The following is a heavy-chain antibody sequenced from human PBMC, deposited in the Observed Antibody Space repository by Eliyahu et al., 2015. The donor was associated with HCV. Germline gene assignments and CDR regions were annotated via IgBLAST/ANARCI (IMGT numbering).Heavy chain of an antibody. V-gene: IGHV3-15*02. D-gene: IGHD1-1*01. CDR2: IKSKADGETI. Sequence: EVRLVESGGALVKPGESLRVSCAXSGXPFTGAWMTWVRQAPGKGLEGVGRIKSKADGETIDYXAPVKDRFIISRDDSKNTXYLQLNSLKTEDTAVYYCAADVPGGAYPLDYWGQGTLVTVSS. CDR3: AADVPGGAYPLDY. J-gene: IGHJ4*02. CDR1: GXPFTGAW.